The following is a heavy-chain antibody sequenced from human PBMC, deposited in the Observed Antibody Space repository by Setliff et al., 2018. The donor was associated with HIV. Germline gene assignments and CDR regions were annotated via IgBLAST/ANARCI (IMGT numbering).Heavy chain of an antibody. CDR1: RGSISTYY. J-gene: IGHJ3*02. D-gene: IGHD3-10*01. Sequence: SETLSLTCTVSRGSISTYYWTWIRPPPGKGLEYLGYVYSTGSTDYNPSLNVPVTISIDMSKRQFSLKLNSVTAVYTAGYYCARALIPYFGNNKSSWPDAFDIWGLGTMVTVSS. CDR2: VYSTGST. CDR3: ARALIPYFGNNKSSWPDAFDI. V-gene: IGHV4-59*01.